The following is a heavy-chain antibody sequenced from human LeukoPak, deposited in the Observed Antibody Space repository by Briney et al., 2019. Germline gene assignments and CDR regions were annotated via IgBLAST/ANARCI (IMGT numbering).Heavy chain of an antibody. D-gene: IGHD6-19*01. CDR2: ISGSGGST. J-gene: IGHJ4*02. CDR3: AKGPVGSGWYYFDY. V-gene: IGHV3-23*01. CDR1: GCTFSSYA. Sequence: PGGSLRLFCAASGCTFSSYAMSWVRQAPGRGLEWVSAISGSGGSTYYADSVKGRFTISRDNSKNTLYLQMNSLRAEDTAVYYCAKGPVGSGWYYFDYWGQGTLVTVSS.